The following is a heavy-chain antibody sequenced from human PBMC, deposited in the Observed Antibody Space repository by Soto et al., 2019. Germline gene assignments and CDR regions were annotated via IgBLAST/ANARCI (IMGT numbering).Heavy chain of an antibody. CDR3: ARSNTYYDISTGPDAFDI. J-gene: IGHJ3*02. Sequence: SGPTLVNPTQTLTLTCTFSGFSLSTSGMCVSWIRQPPGKALEWLARIDWDDDKYYITSLKTRLTISKDTSKNQVVLTMTNMDPVDTATYYCARSNTYYDISTGPDAFDIWGQGTMVTVS. V-gene: IGHV2-70*11. D-gene: IGHD3-9*01. CDR1: GFSLSTSGMC. CDR2: IDWDDDK.